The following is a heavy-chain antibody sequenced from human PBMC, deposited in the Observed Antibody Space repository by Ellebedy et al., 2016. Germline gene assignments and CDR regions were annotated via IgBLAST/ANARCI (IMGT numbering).Heavy chain of an antibody. CDR2: VYATGST. V-gene: IGHV4-4*07. Sequence: GSLRLSXTVSGGSISSSWWSWIRQPAGKGPEWIGRVYATGSTNYNPSLKSRVTMSADASQEQFSLTLTSVTAADSAVYYCARSRPFYSFDYWGQGTLVTVSS. D-gene: IGHD6-6*01. J-gene: IGHJ4*02. CDR3: ARSRPFYSFDY. CDR1: GGSISSSW.